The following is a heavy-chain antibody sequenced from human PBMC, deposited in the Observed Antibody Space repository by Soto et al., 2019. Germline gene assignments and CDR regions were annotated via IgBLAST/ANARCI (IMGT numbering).Heavy chain of an antibody. D-gene: IGHD6-13*01. CDR3: AAVGIAAVVADY. Sequence: PSLTLCLTCAVSGGSISGGGYSRSWIQQPPGKGLKRIGNSYHSGSNYYNPSHKSRVTTSLDRPKNQFSLKLSSVTAADTAVYYCAAVGIAAVVADYWGQGTLVTVS. J-gene: IGHJ4*02. CDR2: SYHSGSN. V-gene: IGHV4-30-2*01. CDR1: GGSISGGGYS.